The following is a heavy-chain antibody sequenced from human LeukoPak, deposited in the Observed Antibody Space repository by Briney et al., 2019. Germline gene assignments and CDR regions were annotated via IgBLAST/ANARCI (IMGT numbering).Heavy chain of an antibody. CDR1: GGSISSYY. V-gene: IGHV4-59*01. Sequence: KASETLSLTCTVSGGSISSYYWSWIRQPPGKGLEWIGYIYYSGSTNYNPSLKSRVTISVDTSKNQFSLKLSSVTAADTAVYYCARASVSGYFDYWGQGTLVTVSS. J-gene: IGHJ4*02. D-gene: IGHD1-26*01. CDR3: ARASVSGYFDY. CDR2: IYYSGST.